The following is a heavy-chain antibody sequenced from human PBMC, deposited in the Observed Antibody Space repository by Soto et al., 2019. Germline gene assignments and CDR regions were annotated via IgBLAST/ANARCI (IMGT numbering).Heavy chain of an antibody. J-gene: IGHJ4*02. CDR2: IKHDGSEK. Sequence: PGGSLRLSCVASGFSFRNFWMSWVRQAPGKGLEWVANIKHDGSEKNYVDSVKGRFTISRDNAENSLDLQMNSLRAEDTAVYYCARDAYCSGGSCHVYWGLGTPVTVSS. CDR3: ARDAYCSGGSCHVY. D-gene: IGHD2-15*01. CDR1: GFSFRNFW. V-gene: IGHV3-7*04.